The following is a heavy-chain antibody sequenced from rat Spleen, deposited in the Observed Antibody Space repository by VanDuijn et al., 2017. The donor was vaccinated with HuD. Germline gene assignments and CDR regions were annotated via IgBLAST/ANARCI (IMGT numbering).Heavy chain of an antibody. CDR3: TREGTIAALAY. CDR2: ISTSADST. D-gene: IGHD1-2*01. CDR1: GFTFSNFD. Sequence: EVQLVESGGGLVQPGRSLKVSCAASGFTFSNFDMAWVRQAPTKGLEWVASISTSADSTYYRDSVKGRFTVSRDDAKSTLYLQMNSLRSEDTATYYCTREGTIAALAYWGQGVMVTVSS. J-gene: IGHJ2*01. V-gene: IGHV5-27*01.